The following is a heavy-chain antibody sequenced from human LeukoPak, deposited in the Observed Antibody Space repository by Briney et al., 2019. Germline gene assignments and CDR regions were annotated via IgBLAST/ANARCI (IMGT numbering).Heavy chain of an antibody. D-gene: IGHD2-2*01. CDR3: ARESDRYCSSTSCSKYYFDY. J-gene: IGHJ4*02. CDR2: INHSGST. CDR1: GGSFSGYY. Sequence: SETLSLTCAVYGGSFSGYYWSWIRQPPGKGLEWIGEINHSGSTNYSPSLKSRVTISVDTSKNQFSLKLSSVTAADTAVYYCARESDRYCSSTSCSKYYFDYWGQGTLVTVSS. V-gene: IGHV4-34*01.